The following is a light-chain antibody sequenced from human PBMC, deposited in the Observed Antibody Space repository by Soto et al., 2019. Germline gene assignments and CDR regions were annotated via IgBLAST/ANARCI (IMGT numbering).Light chain of an antibody. CDR1: QSVSTS. CDR3: QQYKFWPRT. J-gene: IGKJ1*01. CDR2: GSS. Sequence: EIVMTQSPATLSVSPGERATLSCGASQSVSTSLAWYQQTPAQAPRLLIYGSSTRATGVPARFSGSGSGTEFTLTISSLPPEDFAIYYCQQYKFWPRTFGQGTKVELK. V-gene: IGKV3-15*01.